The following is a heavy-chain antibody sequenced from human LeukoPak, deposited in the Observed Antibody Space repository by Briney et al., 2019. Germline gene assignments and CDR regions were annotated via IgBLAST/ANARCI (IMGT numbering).Heavy chain of an antibody. Sequence: PGGSLRLSCAASGFTFDDYGMSWVRQAPGKGLEWVSGINWNGGSTGYADSVKGRFTISRDNAKNSLDLQMNSLRAEDTALYYCAREGPDFWSGYTTYYFDYWGQGTLVTVSS. D-gene: IGHD3-3*01. CDR1: GFTFDDYG. J-gene: IGHJ4*02. V-gene: IGHV3-20*04. CDR3: AREGPDFWSGYTTYYFDY. CDR2: INWNGGST.